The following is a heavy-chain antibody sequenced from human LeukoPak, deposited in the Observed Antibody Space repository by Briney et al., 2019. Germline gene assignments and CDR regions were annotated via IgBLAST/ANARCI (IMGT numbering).Heavy chain of an antibody. D-gene: IGHD2-2*01. V-gene: IGHV4-4*07. CDR1: GGSISSYY. CDR2: IYTSGST. CDR3: ARDWAQHCSSTSCYGPFDY. J-gene: IGHJ4*02. Sequence: SEALSLTCTVSGGSISSYYWSWIRQPAGKGLEWIGRIYTSGSTNNNPSLKSRVTMSVDTSKNQISLKLSSVTAADTAVYYCARDWAQHCSSTSCYGPFDYWGQGTLVTASS.